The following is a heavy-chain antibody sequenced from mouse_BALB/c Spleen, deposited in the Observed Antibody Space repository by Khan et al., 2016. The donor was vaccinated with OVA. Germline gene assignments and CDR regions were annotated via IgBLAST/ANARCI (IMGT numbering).Heavy chain of an antibody. CDR2: IWVSGSK. V-gene: IGHV2-6-5*01. CDR3: ARDPPYYSMDY. Sequence: VQLQESGPALVAPSQSLSITCTVSGFSLTDYAVSWIRQPPGKGLEWLGVIWVSGSKYYNSVLKPRLSISKDNSKSQVFLKMNSLQTDDTAMYFCARDPPYYSMDYWGQGTSVTVSS. CDR1: GFSLTDYA. J-gene: IGHJ4*01.